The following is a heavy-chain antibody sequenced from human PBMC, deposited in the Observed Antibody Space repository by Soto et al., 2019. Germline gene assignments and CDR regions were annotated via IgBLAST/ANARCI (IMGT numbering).Heavy chain of an antibody. Sequence: PSETLSLTCTVSGGSISSGGYYWSWIRQHPGKGLEWIGYIYYSGSTYYNPSLKSRVTISVDTSKNQFSLKLSSVTAADTAVYYCARGGGEAYYYDSSGYYRIFDYWGQGTLVTSPQ. D-gene: IGHD3-22*01. CDR2: IYYSGST. CDR3: ARGGGEAYYYDSSGYYRIFDY. V-gene: IGHV4-31*03. CDR1: GGSISSGGYY. J-gene: IGHJ4*02.